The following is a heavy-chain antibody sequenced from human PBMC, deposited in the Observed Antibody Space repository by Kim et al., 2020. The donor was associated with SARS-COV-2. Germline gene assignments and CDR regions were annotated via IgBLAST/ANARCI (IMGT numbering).Heavy chain of an antibody. CDR2: IDDAGSGT. CDR1: GFSFSSNW. Sequence: GGSLRLSCAVSGFSFSSNWFHWVRQPPGKGLVWVSRIDDAGSGTSYADFVKGRFTISRDDAKNTVYLQMNSLRVEDTAVYYCATVFDFWGQGTLVTVSS. J-gene: IGHJ4*02. CDR3: ATVFDF. V-gene: IGHV3-74*01.